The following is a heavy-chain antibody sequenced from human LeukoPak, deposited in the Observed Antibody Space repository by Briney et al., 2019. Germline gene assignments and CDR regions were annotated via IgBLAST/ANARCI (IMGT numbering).Heavy chain of an antibody. V-gene: IGHV5-51*01. CDR1: GYSSTSYR. Sequence: GESLKISCKAAGYSSTSYRIGWWRQMPGKGLEWMGIIYPSDSDTTYSPSFQGQVTISADKSISTAYLQWSNLKASETAMYYCARPLGATEMGLLNRWGQGTLVTVSS. D-gene: IGHD5-24*01. J-gene: IGHJ5*02. CDR2: IYPSDSDT. CDR3: ARPLGATEMGLLNR.